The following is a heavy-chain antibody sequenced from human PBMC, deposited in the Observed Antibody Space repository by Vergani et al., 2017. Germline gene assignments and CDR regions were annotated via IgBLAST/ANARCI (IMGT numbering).Heavy chain of an antibody. CDR3: TTDGFIAAAGDYYYYCMDV. V-gene: IGHV3-7*01. Sequence: EVQLVESGGGLVQPGGSLRLSCAASGFTFSSYWMSWVRQAPGKGLEWVANIKQDGSEKYYVDSVKGRFTISRDNAKNSLYLQMNSLTAEDTAVSYCTTDGFIAAAGDYYYYCMDVWGRGTTVTVSS. D-gene: IGHD6-13*01. J-gene: IGHJ6*02. CDR2: IKQDGSEK. CDR1: GFTFSSYW.